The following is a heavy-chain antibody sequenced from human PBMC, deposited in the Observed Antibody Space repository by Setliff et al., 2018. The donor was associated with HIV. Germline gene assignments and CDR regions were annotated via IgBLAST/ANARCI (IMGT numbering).Heavy chain of an antibody. D-gene: IGHD3-22*01. CDR2: IYTSGST. CDR1: GRSFSGYY. J-gene: IGHJ4*02. V-gene: IGHV4-4*09. CDR3: ARGLSFYDPGGFDY. Sequence: SETLSLTCAVYGRSFSGYYWNWIRQSPGKGLEWIGYIYTSGSTNYNPSLKSRVTISLDTSKKQVSLKLSSVTAADTAVYYCARGLSFYDPGGFDYWGQGTLVTVSS.